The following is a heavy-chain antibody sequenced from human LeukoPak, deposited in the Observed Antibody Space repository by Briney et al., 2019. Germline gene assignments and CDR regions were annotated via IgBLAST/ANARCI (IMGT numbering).Heavy chain of an antibody. V-gene: IGHV3-53*01. CDR2: IYAGDDT. Sequence: GGSLRLSCAASGLTVSSNYMTWVRQAPGKGLEWVSNIYAGDDTHYADSVRGRFTISRDNSNNTLYLQMNSLRAEDTAVYYCARYTFRAVDIWGQGTMVTVSS. J-gene: IGHJ3*02. CDR3: ARYTFRAVDI. CDR1: GLTVSSNY. D-gene: IGHD3-16*01.